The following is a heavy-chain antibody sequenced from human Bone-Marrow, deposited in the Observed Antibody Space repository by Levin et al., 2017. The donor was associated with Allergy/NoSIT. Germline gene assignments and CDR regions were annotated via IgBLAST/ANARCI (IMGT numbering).Heavy chain of an antibody. J-gene: IGHJ4*02. CDR1: SDSSAKYW. D-gene: IGHD3-22*01. V-gene: IGHV5-51*01. CDR3: AKGSDTSGYYFDY. Sequence: ESLKISCKTSSDSSAKYWIGWVRQMPGKGLEWMGIIYPGDSDTRYNPSFQAQVTISADKSINTAYLQWSSLRTSDTATYYCAKGSDTSGYYFDYWGQGTLVTVSS. CDR2: IYPGDSDT.